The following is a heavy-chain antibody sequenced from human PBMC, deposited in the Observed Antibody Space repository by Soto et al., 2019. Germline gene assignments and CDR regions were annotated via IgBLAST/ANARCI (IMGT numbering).Heavy chain of an antibody. CDR3: ANFWWRGYDWFVS. CDR1: GFTRRSDA. V-gene: IGHV3-23*01. J-gene: IGHJ5*01. D-gene: IGHD3-3*01. Sequence: GGSLRLACAASGFTRRSDAMSWVGQGPGKGLEWVSAISGSGGSTSYADSVKGRFTISRDTSKNTLFLQMNSLRAEDTAVYYCANFWWRGYDWFVSCFHGTLFTVS. CDR2: ISGSGGST.